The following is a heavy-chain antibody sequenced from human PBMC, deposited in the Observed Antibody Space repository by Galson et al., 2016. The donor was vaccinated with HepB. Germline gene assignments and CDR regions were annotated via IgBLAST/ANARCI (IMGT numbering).Heavy chain of an antibody. Sequence: SLRLSCAASGFRFSTYAMTWVRPAPGKGLEWVSGITGTTFATYYADSVRGRFTISRENSNHMLYLHMNSLRADDTAVYYCAKGSYYGSAYLYGLDVWGQGTTVTVSS. D-gene: IGHD3-10*01. CDR3: AKGSYYGSAYLYGLDV. J-gene: IGHJ6*02. CDR1: GFRFSTYA. V-gene: IGHV3-23*01. CDR2: ITGTTFAT.